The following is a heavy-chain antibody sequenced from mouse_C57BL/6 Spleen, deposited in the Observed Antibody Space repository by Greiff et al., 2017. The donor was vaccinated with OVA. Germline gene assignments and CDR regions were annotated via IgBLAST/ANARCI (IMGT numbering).Heavy chain of an antibody. CDR2: IDPSDSYT. Sequence: QVQLQQPGAELVMPGASVKLSCKASGYTFTSYWMHWVKQRPGQGLEWIGEIDPSDSYTNYNQKFKGKSTLTVDKSSSTAYMQLSSLTSEDSAVYYCARFDGNYVLFGYWGQGTLVTVSA. CDR3: ARFDGNYVLFGY. V-gene: IGHV1-69*01. D-gene: IGHD2-1*01. CDR1: GYTFTSYW. J-gene: IGHJ3*01.